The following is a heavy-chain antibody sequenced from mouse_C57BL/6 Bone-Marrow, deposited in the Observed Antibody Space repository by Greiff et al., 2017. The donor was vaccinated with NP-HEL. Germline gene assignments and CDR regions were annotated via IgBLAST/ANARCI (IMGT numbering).Heavy chain of an antibody. CDR2: INYDGSST. D-gene: IGHD2-4*01. CDR1: GFTFSDYY. J-gene: IGHJ4*01. V-gene: IGHV5-16*01. CDR3: AREGGLRRRTYAMDY. Sequence: EVQLVESEGGLVQPGSSMKLSCTASGFTFSDYYMPWVRQVPEKGLEWVANINYDGSSTYYLDSLKSRFIISRDNAKNILYLQMSSLKSEDTATYYCAREGGLRRRTYAMDYWGQGTSVTVSS.